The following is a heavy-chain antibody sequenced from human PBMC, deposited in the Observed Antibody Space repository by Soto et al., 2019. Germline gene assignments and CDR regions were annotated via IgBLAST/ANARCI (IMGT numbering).Heavy chain of an antibody. D-gene: IGHD2-2*01. CDR3: ARVVPGAEAWFGP. Sequence: SVKGSCKTSGYTFSNYGITWVRQAPGQPLEWLGWISLYSDGTNYAQKFQGRVSMTTDTSTTTAYMELRSLRSDGTAVYYCARVVPGAEAWFGPWGQGTLATVSS. CDR1: GYTFSNYG. J-gene: IGHJ5*02. V-gene: IGHV1-18*01. CDR2: ISLYSDGT.